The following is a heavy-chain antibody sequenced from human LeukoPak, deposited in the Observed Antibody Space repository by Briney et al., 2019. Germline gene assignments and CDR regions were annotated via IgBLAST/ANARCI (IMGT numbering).Heavy chain of an antibody. Sequence: RGSLRLSCAASGFTFSSYVMSWVRQAPGKGLEWVSAISGSGGSTYYADSVKGRFTISRDNSKNTLYMQMNSLRAEDTAVYYCAKSHDSSGSDYWGQGTLVTVSS. D-gene: IGHD3-22*01. V-gene: IGHV3-23*01. J-gene: IGHJ4*02. CDR3: AKSHDSSGSDY. CDR2: ISGSGGST. CDR1: GFTFSSYV.